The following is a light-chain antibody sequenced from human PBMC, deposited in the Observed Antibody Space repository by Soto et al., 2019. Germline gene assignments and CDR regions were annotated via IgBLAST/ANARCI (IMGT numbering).Light chain of an antibody. J-gene: IGKJ4*01. CDR3: QQSSSIPLT. CDR1: QSITSY. V-gene: IGKV1-39*01. Sequence: DIQMTQSPSSLSVSVGDRVTITCRASQSITSYLNWYQQKPGKAPKLLISAASILQSGVPSRFSGSGSGTDFTLTISSLQPEDVATYYCQQSSSIPLTFGGGTKVEIK. CDR2: AAS.